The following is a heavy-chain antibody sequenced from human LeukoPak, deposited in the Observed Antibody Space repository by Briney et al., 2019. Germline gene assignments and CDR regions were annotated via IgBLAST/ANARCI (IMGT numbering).Heavy chain of an antibody. J-gene: IGHJ4*02. CDR2: IIPIFGTA. CDR1: GYTITGYY. Sequence: GASVKVSCKASGYTITGYYMHWVRQAPGQGLEWMGGIIPIFGTANYAQKFQGRVTITTDESTSTAYMELSSLRSEDTAVYYCARAQDYYDSSGYYYFDYWGQGTLVTVSS. CDR3: ARAQDYYDSSGYYYFDY. D-gene: IGHD3-22*01. V-gene: IGHV1-69*05.